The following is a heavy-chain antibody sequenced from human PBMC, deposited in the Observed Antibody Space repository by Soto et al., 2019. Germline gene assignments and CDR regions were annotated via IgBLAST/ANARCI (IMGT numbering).Heavy chain of an antibody. CDR3: EWSYWPVVNF. V-gene: IGHV3-74*01. D-gene: IGHD1-26*01. J-gene: IGHJ4*02. Sequence: GGSLRLSCEASRFTLSNYWMHWVRQAPGKGLVWVSRIKSDGSYTSYADSVKGRFTISRDSAKNTVYLQMNSLTVEDTAVYYCEWSYWPVVNFWGQGIVVTVSS. CDR2: IKSDGSYT. CDR1: RFTLSNYW.